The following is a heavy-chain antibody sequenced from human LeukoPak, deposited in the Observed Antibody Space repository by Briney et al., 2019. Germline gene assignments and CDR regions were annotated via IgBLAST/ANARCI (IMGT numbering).Heavy chain of an antibody. CDR2: ISAYNGNT. D-gene: IGHD2-21*02. Sequence: ASVKVSCKASGYTFTSYGISWVRQAPGQGLEWMGWISAYNGNTNYAQKLQGRVTMTTDTSTSTAYMELRSLRSDDTAVYYCARDRVHYCGGDCYSDYWGQGILVTVSS. V-gene: IGHV1-18*01. CDR1: GYTFTSYG. J-gene: IGHJ4*02. CDR3: ARDRVHYCGGDCYSDY.